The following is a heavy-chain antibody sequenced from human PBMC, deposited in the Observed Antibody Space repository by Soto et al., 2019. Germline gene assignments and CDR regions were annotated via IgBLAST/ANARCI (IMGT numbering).Heavy chain of an antibody. D-gene: IGHD6-19*01. J-gene: IGHJ4*02. Sequence: SVKVSCKASGFTFTSSAVQWVRQARGQRLDLLGWIVVGSGNTNYAQKFQERVTITRDISTSTAYMELSSLRSEDTAVYYCAAVAGQNFDYWGQGTLVTVSS. CDR1: GFTFTSSA. CDR3: AAVAGQNFDY. V-gene: IGHV1-58*01. CDR2: IVVGSGNT.